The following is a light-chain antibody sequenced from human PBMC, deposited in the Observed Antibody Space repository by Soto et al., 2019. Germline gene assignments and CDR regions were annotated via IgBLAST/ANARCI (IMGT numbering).Light chain of an antibody. Sequence: EIVMTQSPTTLFVSPAGRVTLSCRASQSVSSNLAWYQQKPGQAPRLLIYGASSRATGIPDRFSGSGSGTDFTLTISRLEPEDFALYYCHQRQSWPRTFGQGTKVDIK. CDR3: HQRQSWPRT. J-gene: IGKJ1*01. CDR1: QSVSSN. CDR2: GAS. V-gene: IGKV3D-15*01.